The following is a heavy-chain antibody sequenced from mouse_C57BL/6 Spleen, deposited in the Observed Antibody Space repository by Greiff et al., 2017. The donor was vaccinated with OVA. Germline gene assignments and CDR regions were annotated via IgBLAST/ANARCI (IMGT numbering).Heavy chain of an antibody. D-gene: IGHD1-2*01. CDR1: GYTFTDYC. Sequence: VQLQQSGPELVKPGASVKISCKASGYTFTDYCMHWVKQSPGQSLEWIGDINPNSGGTSYNQKFKGKATLTVDKSSSTAYMQLRSLTSEDSAGNYRARGLRHFDVWGKGTMVTVSS. J-gene: IGHJ1*03. V-gene: IGHV1-26*01. CDR2: INPNSGGT. CDR3: ARGLRHFDV.